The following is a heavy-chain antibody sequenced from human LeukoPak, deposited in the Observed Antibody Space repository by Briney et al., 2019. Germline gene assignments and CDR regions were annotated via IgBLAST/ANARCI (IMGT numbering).Heavy chain of an antibody. CDR3: ASIGYCSGGSCYSSDY. D-gene: IGHD2-15*01. Sequence: ASVKVSCKASGYTFTSYYMHWVRQAPGQGLEWMGIINPSGGSTSYAQKFQGRVTMTRDTSTSTVYMELSSLRSEDTAVYYCASIGYCSGGSCYSSDYWGQGTLVTVSS. CDR1: GYTFTSYY. J-gene: IGHJ4*02. CDR2: INPSGGST. V-gene: IGHV1-46*01.